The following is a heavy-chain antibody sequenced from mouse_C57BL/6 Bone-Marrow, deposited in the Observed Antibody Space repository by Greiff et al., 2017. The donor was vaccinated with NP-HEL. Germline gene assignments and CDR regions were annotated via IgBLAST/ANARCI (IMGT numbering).Heavy chain of an antibody. Sequence: QVQLQQSGTELVKPGASVKLSCKASGYTFTSYWMHWVKQRPGQGLEWIGNINPSNGGTNYNEKFKSKATLTVDKSSSTAYMQLSSLTSEDSAVYYCAREGYDYALFAYWGQGTLVTVSA. D-gene: IGHD2-4*01. CDR1: GYTFTSYW. J-gene: IGHJ3*01. V-gene: IGHV1-53*01. CDR2: INPSNGGT. CDR3: AREGYDYALFAY.